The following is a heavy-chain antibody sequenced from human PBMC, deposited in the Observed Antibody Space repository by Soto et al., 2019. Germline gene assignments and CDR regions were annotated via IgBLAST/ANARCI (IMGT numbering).Heavy chain of an antibody. D-gene: IGHD3-16*02. J-gene: IGHJ5*02. CDR1: GACVDDGNFY. CDR3: ARSLSLGSLPYRFHR. Sequence: SETLSVTCSVSGACVDDGNFYCNWIRQFPGKGLEWIGLIHHSGITKYNPALKRRVTISLETSKNEFSLELSSVTVADTAIYYCARSLSLGSLPYRFHRWRQGAQVT. V-gene: IGHV4-61*01. CDR2: IHHSGIT.